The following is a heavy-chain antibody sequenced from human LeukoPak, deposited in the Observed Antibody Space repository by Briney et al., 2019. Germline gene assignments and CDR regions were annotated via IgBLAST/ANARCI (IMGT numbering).Heavy chain of an antibody. V-gene: IGHV4-39*07. CDR1: GGSISSGSYY. CDR3: ATQRGYSPRSDY. Sequence: SETLSLTCTVSGGSISSGSYYWGWIRQPPGKGLEWIGSIYYSGSTFYNPSLKSRVTISVDTSKNQSSLKLSSVTAADTAVYYCATQRGYSPRSDYWGQGTLVTVSS. D-gene: IGHD5-18*01. CDR2: IYYSGST. J-gene: IGHJ4*02.